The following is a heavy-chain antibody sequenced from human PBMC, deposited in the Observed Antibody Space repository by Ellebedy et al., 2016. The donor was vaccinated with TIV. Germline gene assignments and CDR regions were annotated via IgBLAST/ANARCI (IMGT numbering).Heavy chain of an antibody. CDR3: TRTVQLAFYMNV. CDR2: VYHTGTT. V-gene: IGHV4-59*08. Sequence: MPSETLSLICSVSGSSLTDYYWSWIRQPPREGLEWIGNVYHTGTTMYNPSLQRRVTISVDTSKNQFSLKLTSVTAADTAVYYCTRTVQLAFYMNVWGRGTSVTV. J-gene: IGHJ6*03. CDR1: GSSLTDYY. D-gene: IGHD3-3*02.